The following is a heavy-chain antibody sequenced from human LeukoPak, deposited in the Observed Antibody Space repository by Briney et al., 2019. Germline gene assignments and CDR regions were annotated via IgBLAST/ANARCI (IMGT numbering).Heavy chain of an antibody. Sequence: GGSLRLSCAASGFTFSRYAMRGVREARGKGVEGVSAISGSGGSTYYADSVKGRFTISRDNSKNTLYLQMNSLRAEDTAVYYCAKVKYGGQGYFDYWGQGTLVTVSS. V-gene: IGHV3-23*01. CDR3: AKVKYGGQGYFDY. D-gene: IGHD4/OR15-4a*01. CDR2: ISGSGGST. J-gene: IGHJ4*02. CDR1: GFTFSRYA.